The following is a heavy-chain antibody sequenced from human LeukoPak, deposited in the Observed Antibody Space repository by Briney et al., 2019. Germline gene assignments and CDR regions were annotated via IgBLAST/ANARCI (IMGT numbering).Heavy chain of an antibody. D-gene: IGHD6-6*01. V-gene: IGHV3-30*02. Sequence: GGSLRLSCSTSGFTFSRYGMHWVRQAPGKGLEWVAFIRYDGSSKYYADSVKGRFTISRDNSKNTLYLQVNSLRGEDTAVYYCAKDVAVAAPNPLNWFDPWGQGTLVTVSS. J-gene: IGHJ5*02. CDR2: IRYDGSSK. CDR3: AKDVAVAAPNPLNWFDP. CDR1: GFTFSRYG.